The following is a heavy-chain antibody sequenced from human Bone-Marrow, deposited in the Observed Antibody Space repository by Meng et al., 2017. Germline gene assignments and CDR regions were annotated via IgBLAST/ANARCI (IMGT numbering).Heavy chain of an antibody. CDR2: IDTISESP. D-gene: IGHD2-15*01. J-gene: IGHJ4*02. CDR3: TREGYSDCSQPSCFDY. Sequence: GCELEQHGLLVQVPCKACGWALHNHDKKWPRQAPAQGRGCRGWIDTISESPRYAQRFKRRPVPSSDTPVRKAYLENRGLKADHTPVYYCTREGYSDCSQPSCFDYWGQGTLVTVSS. V-gene: IGHV7-4-1*02. CDR1: GWALHNHD.